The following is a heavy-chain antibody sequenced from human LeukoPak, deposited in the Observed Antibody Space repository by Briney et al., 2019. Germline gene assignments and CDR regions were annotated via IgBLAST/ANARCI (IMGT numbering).Heavy chain of an antibody. CDR2: ISSSGSTI. CDR3: ARAAAGTGFYYYYMDV. CDR1: GFTFSSYE. V-gene: IGHV3-48*03. J-gene: IGHJ6*03. D-gene: IGHD6-13*01. Sequence: GGSLRLSCAASGFTFSSYEMNWVRQAPGKGLEWVSYISSSGSTIYYADSVKGRFTISRDNSKNTLYLQMGSLRAEDMAVYYCARAAAGTGFYYYYMDVWGKGTTVSVSS.